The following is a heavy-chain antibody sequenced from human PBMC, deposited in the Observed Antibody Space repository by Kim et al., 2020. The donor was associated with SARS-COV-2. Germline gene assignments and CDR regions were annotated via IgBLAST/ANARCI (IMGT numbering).Heavy chain of an antibody. Sequence: GYAQKFQGRVTMTRNTSISTAYMELSSLRSEDTAVYYCARGRQLDYFDYWGQGTLVTVSS. V-gene: IGHV1-8*01. J-gene: IGHJ4*02. CDR3: ARGRQLDYFDY. D-gene: IGHD1-1*01.